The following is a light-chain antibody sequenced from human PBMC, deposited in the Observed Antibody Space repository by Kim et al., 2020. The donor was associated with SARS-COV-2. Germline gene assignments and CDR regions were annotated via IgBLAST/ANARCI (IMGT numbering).Light chain of an antibody. CDR3: QQATSFPWT. V-gene: IGKV1-12*02. J-gene: IGKJ1*01. CDR1: QDISTW. Sequence: ASVGDSVTITCRASQDISTWLAWYQQKPGRAPSLLIYSASALKPGVPSRFSGSGSGTDFTLTIRTLQPEDFATYFCQQATSFPWTFGQGTKVDIK. CDR2: SAS.